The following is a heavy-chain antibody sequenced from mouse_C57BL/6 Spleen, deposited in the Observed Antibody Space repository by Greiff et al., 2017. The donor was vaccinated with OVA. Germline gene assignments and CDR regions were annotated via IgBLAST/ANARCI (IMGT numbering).Heavy chain of an antibody. J-gene: IGHJ4*01. D-gene: IGHD3-2*02. Sequence: EVQLQQSGPELVKPGASVKISCKASGYTFTDYYMNWVKQSHGKSLEWIGDINPNNGGTSYNQKFKGKATLTVDKSSSTAYMELRSLTSEDSAVYYCALDSSGPVGDYAMDYWGQGTSVTVSS. CDR2: INPNNGGT. V-gene: IGHV1-26*01. CDR3: ALDSSGPVGDYAMDY. CDR1: GYTFTDYY.